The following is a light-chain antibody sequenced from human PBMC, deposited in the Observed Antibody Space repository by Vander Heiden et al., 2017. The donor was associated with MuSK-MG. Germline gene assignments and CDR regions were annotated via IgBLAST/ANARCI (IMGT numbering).Light chain of an antibody. Sequence: EIVLTQSPGTLSFSPGERATLSCRASQSVSSTYLAWYQQKPGQAPRLLIYGASTRATGIPDRFSGSGSGTDFTLTITRLEPEDFAVYYCQQDGTSPYTFGQGTNLEIK. CDR2: GAS. CDR1: QSVSSTY. J-gene: IGKJ2*01. CDR3: QQDGTSPYT. V-gene: IGKV3-20*01.